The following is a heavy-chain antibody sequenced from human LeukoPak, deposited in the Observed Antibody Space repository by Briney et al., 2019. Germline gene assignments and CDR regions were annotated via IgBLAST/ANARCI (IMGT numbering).Heavy chain of an antibody. J-gene: IGHJ6*04. V-gene: IGHV1-69*13. CDR2: IIPIFGTA. CDR1: GGTFSSYA. D-gene: IGHD3-3*01. Sequence: ASVKVSCKASGGTFSSYAISWVRQAPGQGLEWMGGIIPIFGTANYAQKFQGRVTITADESTSTAYMELSSLRSEDTAVYYCARGPARVLEWLSPVGIDAWGKGTTVTVSS. CDR3: ARGPARVLEWLSPVGIDA.